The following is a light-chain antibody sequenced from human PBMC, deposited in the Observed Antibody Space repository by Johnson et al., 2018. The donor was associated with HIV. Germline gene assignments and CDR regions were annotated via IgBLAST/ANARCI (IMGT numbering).Light chain of an antibody. V-gene: IGLV1-51*02. Sequence: QSVLTQPPSVSAAPGQKVTISCSGNNSNIGNNYVSWYQQLPGTAPKLIIYENNKRPSGIPDRFSGSKSGTSATLGITGLQTGDEADYYCGTWDSSLSAGEYVFETGTKVTVL. CDR2: ENN. CDR3: GTWDSSLSAGEYV. J-gene: IGLJ1*01. CDR1: NSNIGNNY.